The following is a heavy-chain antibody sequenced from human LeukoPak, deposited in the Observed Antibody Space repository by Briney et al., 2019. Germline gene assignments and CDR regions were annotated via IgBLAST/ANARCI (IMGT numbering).Heavy chain of an antibody. D-gene: IGHD6-13*01. CDR2: IHYSGST. V-gene: IGHV4-39*01. CDR3: ARHQAAAGVDY. Sequence: SETLSLTCTVSGGSISSSSHYWGWIRQPPGKGLEWIGSIHYSGSTYYNPSLKSRVTISVDTSKNQFSLKLSSVTAADTAVYYCARHQAAAGVDYWGQGTLVTVSS. CDR1: GGSISSSSHY. J-gene: IGHJ4*02.